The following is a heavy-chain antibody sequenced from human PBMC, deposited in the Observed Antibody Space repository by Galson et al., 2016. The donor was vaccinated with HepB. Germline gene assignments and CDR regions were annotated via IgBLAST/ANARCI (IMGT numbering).Heavy chain of an antibody. D-gene: IGHD3-9*01. V-gene: IGHV3-30*18. CDR3: AKDRELQYFDWSMPWY. CDR2: TSFDETNK. Sequence: SLRLSCAASGFIGRRTGMHGVHQAPGEGLEWVAGTSFDETNKHYADSVKGRLTISRGNSRNPLYLQLNSLTSEDTAGYYCAKDRELQYFDWSMPWYWGQGTLVTVSS. J-gene: IGHJ4*02. CDR1: GFIGRRTG.